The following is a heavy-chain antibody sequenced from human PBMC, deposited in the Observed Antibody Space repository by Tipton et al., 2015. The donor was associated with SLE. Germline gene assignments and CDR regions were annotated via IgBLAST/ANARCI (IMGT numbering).Heavy chain of an antibody. CDR3: ARVPLGQRQTGYWYFDL. J-gene: IGHJ2*01. V-gene: IGHV4-34*01. D-gene: IGHD1/OR15-1a*01. CDR1: GGAFSGYY. Sequence: LRLSCAVYGGAFSGYYWARVRQPPGKGVERIGENKHSGNTNFNSSLKRRGTISVDTSRNQFSLKLTSVTAADTAVYFCARVPLGQRQTGYWYFDLWGRGTLVTVSS. CDR2: NKHSGNT.